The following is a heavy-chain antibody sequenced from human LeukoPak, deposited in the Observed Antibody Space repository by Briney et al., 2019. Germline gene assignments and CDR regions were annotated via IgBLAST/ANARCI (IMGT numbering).Heavy chain of an antibody. D-gene: IGHD3-16*01. Sequence: PSETLSLTCAVYGGSFSGYYWSWIRQPPGKGLEWIGEINHSGSTNYNPSLKSRVTISVDTSKNQFSLKLSSVTAADTAVYYCARHGYDYVWGSTFDYWGQGTLVTVSS. CDR1: GGSFSGYY. J-gene: IGHJ4*02. V-gene: IGHV4-34*01. CDR3: ARHGYDYVWGSTFDY. CDR2: INHSGST.